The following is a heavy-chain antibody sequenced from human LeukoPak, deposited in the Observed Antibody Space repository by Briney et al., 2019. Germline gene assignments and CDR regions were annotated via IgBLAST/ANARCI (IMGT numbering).Heavy chain of an antibody. V-gene: IGHV1-2*02. CDR3: ARDQLVRSVVDGVVAASTRYYAMDV. CDR2: INPNSGGA. CDR1: GYTFTGYY. J-gene: IGHJ6*02. Sequence: GASVKVSCKASGYTFTGYYVHWVRQAPGQGLEWLGWINPNSGGANYAQKFQGRVTMTRDTSISTAYMDLSRLRSDDMAVYYCARDQLVRSVVDGVVAASTRYYAMDVWGQGTTVTVSS. D-gene: IGHD2-15*01.